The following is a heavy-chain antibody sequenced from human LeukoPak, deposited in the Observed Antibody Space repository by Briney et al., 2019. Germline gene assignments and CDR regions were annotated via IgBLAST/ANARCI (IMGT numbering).Heavy chain of an antibody. Sequence: GGSLRLSCAASGFTFSSYAMSWVRQAPGKGLEWVSSISSSSSYIYYADSVKGRFTISRDNAKNSLYLQMNSLRAEDTAVYYCARDRKIAVAGTDFDYWGQGTLVTVSS. D-gene: IGHD6-19*01. CDR1: GFTFSSYA. CDR2: ISSSSSYI. CDR3: ARDRKIAVAGTDFDY. V-gene: IGHV3-21*01. J-gene: IGHJ4*02.